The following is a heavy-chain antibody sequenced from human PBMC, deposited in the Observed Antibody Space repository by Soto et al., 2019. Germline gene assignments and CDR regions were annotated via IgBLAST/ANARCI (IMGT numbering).Heavy chain of an antibody. CDR3: ARLYYYGSGSYYFTVDP. V-gene: IGHV4-39*01. D-gene: IGHD3-10*01. CDR1: GGSISSSSYY. CDR2: IYYSGST. Sequence: PSETLSLTCTVSGGSISSSSYYWGWIRQPPGKGLEWIGSIYYSGSTYYNPSLKSRVTISVDTSKNQFSLKLSSVTAADTAVYYCARLYYYGSGSYYFTVDPWGQGTLVTVSS. J-gene: IGHJ5*02.